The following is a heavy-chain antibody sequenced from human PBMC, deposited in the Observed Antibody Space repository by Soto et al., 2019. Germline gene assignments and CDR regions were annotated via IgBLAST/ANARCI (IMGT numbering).Heavy chain of an antibody. CDR3: GRDGTKTLRDWFDP. V-gene: IGHV4-4*07. J-gene: IGHJ5*02. Sequence: TLSLTCTVSGANIIGLYWSWLRNTAGKGLEWIGRIYATGTSYYNPSLKSRVRMSGDTLKKPFSLKSRSVTAADTFGCYWGRDGTKTLRDWFDPWGQG. CDR2: IYATGTS. CDR1: GANIIGLY. D-gene: IGHD1-1*01.